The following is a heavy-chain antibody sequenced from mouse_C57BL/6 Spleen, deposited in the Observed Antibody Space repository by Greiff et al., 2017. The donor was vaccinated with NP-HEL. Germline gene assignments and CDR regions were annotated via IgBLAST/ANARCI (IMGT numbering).Heavy chain of an antibody. J-gene: IGHJ2*01. CDR1: GYTFTDYY. CDR3: ARRGLLRPFFDY. V-gene: IGHV1-19*01. CDR2: INPYNGGT. Sequence: VQLQQSGPVLVKPGASVKMSCKASGYTFTDYYMNWVKQSHGKSLEWIGVINPYNGGTSYNQKFKGKATLTVDKSSSTAYMELNSLTSEDSAVYYCARRGLLRPFFDYWGQGTTLTVSS. D-gene: IGHD2-3*01.